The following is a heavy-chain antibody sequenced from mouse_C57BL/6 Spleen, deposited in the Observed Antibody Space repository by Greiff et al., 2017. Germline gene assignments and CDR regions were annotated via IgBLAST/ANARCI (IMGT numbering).Heavy chain of an antibody. D-gene: IGHD1-1*01. CDR3: ARHGYRHYGAYWYFDV. Sequence: QVQLQQPGAELVNPGASVKLSCKASGYTFTEYTIHWVKQRSGQGIEGIGWFYTGSGSIKYNEQFKDKATLTADKSSSTVYMELSRLTSDDSAVYVCARHGYRHYGAYWYFDVWGTGTPVTV. CDR1: GYTFTEYT. J-gene: IGHJ1*03. CDR2: FYTGSGSI. V-gene: IGHV1-62-2*01.